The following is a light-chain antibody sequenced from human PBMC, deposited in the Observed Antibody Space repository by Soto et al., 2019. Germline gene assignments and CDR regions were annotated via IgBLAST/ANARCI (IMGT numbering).Light chain of an antibody. CDR1: QSVSSTY. CDR3: QHYGSSLT. Sequence: EFVLTQSPGTRSLSPGERVTLSCRASQSVSSTYLAWYQQKLGQAPRLLIYGASRRATGIPDRFSGSGSGTDFTLTISRLEPEDFAVYYFQHYGSSLTLGGGTKVEI. V-gene: IGKV3-20*01. J-gene: IGKJ4*01. CDR2: GAS.